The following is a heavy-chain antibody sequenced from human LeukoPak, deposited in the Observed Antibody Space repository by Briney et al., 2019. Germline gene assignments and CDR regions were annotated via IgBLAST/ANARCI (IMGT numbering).Heavy chain of an antibody. D-gene: IGHD6-13*01. Sequence: GGSLRLSCVVSEFSASNYWMSWVRQAPGKGLEWVANIKQDGSQENYVDSVKGRFTISRDNAKNSVYLQMNGLLIEDKGVYYCGRGWAGGLAAAGTRIEGSYWGQGTQVIVSS. J-gene: IGHJ4*02. CDR3: GRGWAGGLAAAGTRIEGSY. V-gene: IGHV3-7*01. CDR1: EFSASNYW. CDR2: IKQDGSQE.